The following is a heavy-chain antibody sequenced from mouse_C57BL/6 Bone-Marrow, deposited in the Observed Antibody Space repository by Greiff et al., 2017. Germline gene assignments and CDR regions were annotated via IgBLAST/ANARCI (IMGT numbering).Heavy chain of an antibody. V-gene: IGHV5-9*01. CDR2: ISGGGGNT. CDR1: GFTFSSYT. Sequence: EVQVVESGGGLVKPGGSLKLSCAASGFTFSSYTMSWVRQTPEKRLEWVANISGGGGNTYYPDSVKGRFTISRDNAKNTLYLQMSSLRSEDTALYYCARRTGTAWFAYWGQGTLVTVSA. J-gene: IGHJ3*01. D-gene: IGHD4-1*01. CDR3: ARRTGTAWFAY.